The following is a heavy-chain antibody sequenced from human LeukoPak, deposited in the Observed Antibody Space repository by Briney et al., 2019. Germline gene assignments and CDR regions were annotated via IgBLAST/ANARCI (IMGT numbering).Heavy chain of an antibody. V-gene: IGHV3-7*04. D-gene: IGHD6-13*01. J-gene: IGHJ4*02. Sequence: PGGSLRLSCAASGLTISSSWMSWVRQAPGKGLEWVANIKEDGSERYYVDSVKGRFTISRDSAKNLLYMQMNSLRAEDTAVYYCARWGPFYSSSWYDKTWGQGTLVTVSS. CDR2: IKEDGSER. CDR3: ARWGPFYSSSWYDKT. CDR1: GLTISSSW.